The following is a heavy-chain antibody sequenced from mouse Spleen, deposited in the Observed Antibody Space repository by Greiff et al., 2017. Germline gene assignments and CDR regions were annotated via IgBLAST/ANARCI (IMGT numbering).Heavy chain of an antibody. CDR1: GYTFTSYW. D-gene: IGHD4-1*01. CDR3: ARLPLTGMDD. CDR2: IDPSDSYT. Sequence: VQLQQPGAELVMPGASVKLSCKASGYTFTSYWMHWVKQRPGQGLEWIGEIDPSDSYTNYNQKFKGKATLTVDKSSNTAYMQLSSLTSEDSEVYYWARLPLTGMDDWGQGTTLTVSS. V-gene: IGHV1-69*01. J-gene: IGHJ2*01.